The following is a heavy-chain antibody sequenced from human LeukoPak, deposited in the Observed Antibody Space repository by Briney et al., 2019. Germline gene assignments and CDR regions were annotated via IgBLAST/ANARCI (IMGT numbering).Heavy chain of an antibody. CDR1: GFTFDDYA. V-gene: IGHV3-9*03. J-gene: IGHJ4*02. Sequence: PGRSLRLSCAASGFTFDDYAMHWVRQAPGKGLERVSGISWNSGSIGYADSVKGRFTISRDNAKNSLYLQMNSLRAEDMALYYCAKGQYDFWSGNVFDYWGQGTLVTVSS. D-gene: IGHD3-3*01. CDR2: ISWNSGSI. CDR3: AKGQYDFWSGNVFDY.